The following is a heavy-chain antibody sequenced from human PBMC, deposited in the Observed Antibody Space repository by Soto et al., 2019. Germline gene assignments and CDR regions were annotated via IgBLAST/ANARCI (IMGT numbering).Heavy chain of an antibody. CDR1: GGSISRGGFY. V-gene: IGHV4-31*03. CDR2: IYYSGST. J-gene: IGHJ4*02. D-gene: IGHD7-27*01. Sequence: QVQLQESGPGLVKPSQTLSLTCTVSGGSISRGGFYWSWIRQHPGKGLEWIGYIYYSGSTFYSPSLKSRVIMSVDTSKNQLSLKLTSVTAADTAVYYCAITGGPFRIFDVWGQGALVSVSS. CDR3: AITGGPFRIFDV.